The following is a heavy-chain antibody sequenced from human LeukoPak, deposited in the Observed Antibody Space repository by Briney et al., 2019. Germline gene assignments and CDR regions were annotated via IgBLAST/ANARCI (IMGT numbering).Heavy chain of an antibody. CDR2: IGPTGTDR. CDR3: ATETIGRHYDY. J-gene: IGHJ4*02. Sequence: PGGSLRLSCAASGFTFSSCAFNWVRQAPGKGLDWVSSIGPTGTDRYYADSVRGRFTISRDNAKNSMYLQMDSLRDEDTAVYYCATETIGRHYDYWGQGTLLTVSS. D-gene: IGHD1-14*01. V-gene: IGHV3-21*01. CDR1: GFTFSSCA.